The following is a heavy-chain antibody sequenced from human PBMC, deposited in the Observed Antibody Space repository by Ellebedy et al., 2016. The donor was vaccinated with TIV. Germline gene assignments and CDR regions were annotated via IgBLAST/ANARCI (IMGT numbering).Heavy chain of an antibody. CDR2: IYPGDSNT. CDR1: GYKLTNYW. V-gene: IGHV5-51*01. CDR3: ASNYGYGFPVDF. J-gene: IGHJ4*02. D-gene: IGHD5-18*01. Sequence: PGGSLRLSCRGSGYKLTNYWIGWVRQMPGKGLEWIGIIYPGDSNTMYSPSFQGQVTISADKSVSTAYLQWTSLKASDTALYFCASNYGYGFPVDFWGQGTLVIVSS.